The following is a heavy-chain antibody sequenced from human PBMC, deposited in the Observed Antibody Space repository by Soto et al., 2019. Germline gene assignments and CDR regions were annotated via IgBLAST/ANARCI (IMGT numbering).Heavy chain of an antibody. D-gene: IGHD1-26*01. Sequence: SEPLSLTCAIYGVPFSGSYWSWIRQFPGKGLEWIGEINHSGNTNYNPSLKSRVTMLVDTSKNQFSLSLSSVTAADTAVYYCANLIVFHSSYYHDYWGHGTLVTVSS. V-gene: IGHV4-34*01. CDR1: GVPFSGSY. CDR2: INHSGNT. CDR3: ANLIVFHSSYYHDY. J-gene: IGHJ4*01.